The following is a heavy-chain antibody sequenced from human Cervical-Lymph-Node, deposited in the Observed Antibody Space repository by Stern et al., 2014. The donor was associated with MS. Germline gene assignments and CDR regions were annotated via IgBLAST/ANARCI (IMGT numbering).Heavy chain of an antibody. CDR3: AREGARGAAGS. V-gene: IGHV4-31*03. D-gene: IGHD6-13*01. CDR1: GGSINNGSYH. J-gene: IGHJ4*02. Sequence: QVQLQESGPGQVKPSQTLSLICTVSGGSINNGSYHWNWIRQHPGKGLEWIGSIHCSCRTYYNPSLKSRVTISVDTSKNHFSVNLASVTAADTAVYYCAREGARGAAGSWGQGTLVTVSS. CDR2: IHCSCRT.